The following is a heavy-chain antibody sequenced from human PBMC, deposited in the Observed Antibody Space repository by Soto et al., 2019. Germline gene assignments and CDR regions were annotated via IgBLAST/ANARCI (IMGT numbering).Heavy chain of an antibody. J-gene: IGHJ2*01. CDR2: INDRGSI. Sequence: QVQLQQWGAGPLRPLETLSLTCGVSGGSFSGYYWAWIRQSPGKGLEWIGEINDRGSINYNPSLKSRASISVDTSKIHYSLNLRSVTAADTAVYYCARESHDILTGPPWVWYFDLWGRGTLVTVSS. CDR3: ARESHDILTGPPWVWYFDL. CDR1: GGSFSGYY. V-gene: IGHV4-34*01. D-gene: IGHD3-9*01.